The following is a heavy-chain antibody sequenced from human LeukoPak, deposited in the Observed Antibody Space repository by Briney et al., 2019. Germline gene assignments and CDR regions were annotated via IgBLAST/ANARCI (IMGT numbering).Heavy chain of an antibody. D-gene: IGHD2-2*01. CDR3: ARDSLIVVVPAFDY. CDR2: ISYDGSNE. V-gene: IGHV3-30*04. CDR1: GFTFSSYA. Sequence: PGGSLRLSCAASGFTFSSYAMHWVRQAPGKGLEWVAVISYDGSNEYYADSVKGRFTISRDNSKNTLYLQMNSLRAEDTAVYYCARDSLIVVVPAFDYWGQGTLVTVSS. J-gene: IGHJ4*02.